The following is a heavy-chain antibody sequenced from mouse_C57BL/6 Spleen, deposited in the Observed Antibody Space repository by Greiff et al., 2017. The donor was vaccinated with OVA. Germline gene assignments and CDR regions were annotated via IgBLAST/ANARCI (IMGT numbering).Heavy chain of an antibody. CDR1: GYAFSSSW. CDR3: EGAYGNYSAWFAY. Sequence: VQLQQSGPELVKPGASVKISCKASGYAFSSSWMNWVKQRPGKGLEWIGRIYPGDGDTNYNGKFKGKATLTADKSSSTAYMQLSSLTSEDSAVXFCEGAYGNYSAWFAYWGQGTLVTVSA. V-gene: IGHV1-82*01. J-gene: IGHJ3*01. CDR2: IYPGDGDT. D-gene: IGHD2-1*01.